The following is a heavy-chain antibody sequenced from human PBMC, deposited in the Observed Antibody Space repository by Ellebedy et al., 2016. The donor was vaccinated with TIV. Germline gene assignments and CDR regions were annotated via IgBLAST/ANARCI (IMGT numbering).Heavy chain of an antibody. CDR3: AAVQYWEAVFDM. CDR2: IKEDGSEE. V-gene: IGHV3-7*01. CDR1: GFTFSTYW. J-gene: IGHJ3*02. Sequence: PGGSLRLSCAASGFTFSTYWMGWVRQAAGKGLEWVANIKEDGSEEYYVDSVKGRFTISRDNAKNSLYLQMNSLRAEDTAVYYCAAVQYWEAVFDMWGQGTMVTVSS. D-gene: IGHD2-8*02.